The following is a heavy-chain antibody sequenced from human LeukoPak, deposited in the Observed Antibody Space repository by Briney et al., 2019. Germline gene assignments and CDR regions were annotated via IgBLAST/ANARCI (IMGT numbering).Heavy chain of an antibody. CDR2: ISGGGGST. CDR3: AKGGKWDVTPFDY. D-gene: IGHD1-26*01. J-gene: IGHJ4*02. CDR1: GFTFTSYS. Sequence: GGSLRLSCAASGFTFTSYSMNWVRQAPGKGLEWVSTISGGGGSTYYADSVKGRFTISRDNSKDTLYLQVYGLRAEDTAVYYCAKGGKWDVTPFDYWGQGTLVTVSS. V-gene: IGHV3-23*01.